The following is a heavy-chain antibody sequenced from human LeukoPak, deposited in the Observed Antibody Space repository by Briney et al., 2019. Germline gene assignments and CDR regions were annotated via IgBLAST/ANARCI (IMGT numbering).Heavy chain of an antibody. CDR2: IYFSGTT. J-gene: IGHJ4*02. CDR3: ARDDSSGRFDS. V-gene: IGHV4-30-4*01. D-gene: IGHD3-22*01. Sequence: SETLSLTCTVSGGPIGGTDYYWSWIRQPPGKGLEWIGYIYFSGTTYYNPSLRSRVTISVDTSKNRFSLKVTSVTAADTAVYFCARDDSSGRFDSWGQGTLVTVSS. CDR1: GGPIGGTDYY.